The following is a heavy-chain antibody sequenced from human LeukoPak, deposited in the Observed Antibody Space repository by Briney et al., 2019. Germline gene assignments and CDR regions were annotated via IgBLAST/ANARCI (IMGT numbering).Heavy chain of an antibody. Sequence: GGSLRLSCAAAGFTCSNYWMHWVRQAPGKGLVWVSRIKSDGRTNYADSVKGRFTISRDNAKNTVSLQMNSLRAEDTGVYYCARAPSEIGGYYPEYFRHWGQGTLVTVSS. CDR3: ARAPSEIGGYYPEYFRH. CDR2: IKSDGRT. V-gene: IGHV3-74*01. D-gene: IGHD3-22*01. J-gene: IGHJ1*01. CDR1: GFTCSNYW.